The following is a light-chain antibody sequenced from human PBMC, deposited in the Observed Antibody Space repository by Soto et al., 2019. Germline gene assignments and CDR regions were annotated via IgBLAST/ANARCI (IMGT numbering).Light chain of an antibody. J-gene: IGKJ1*01. CDR3: QQYDKWPPT. Sequence: EIVLTQSPGTLSLSPGERATLSCRASQNVDSTYLAWYQQKPGQALRLLIYGASTRATGIPVRFSGSGSGTEFTLTISSLQSEDFAVYYCQQYDKWPPTFGQGTKVDI. V-gene: IGKV3-15*01. CDR1: QNVDSTY. CDR2: GAS.